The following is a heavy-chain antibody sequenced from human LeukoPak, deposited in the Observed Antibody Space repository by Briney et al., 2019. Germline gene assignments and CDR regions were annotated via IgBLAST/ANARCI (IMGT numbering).Heavy chain of an antibody. CDR1: GYTFTTYY. V-gene: IGHV1-46*01. CDR3: AIEVEISTITPLN. D-gene: IGHD5-24*01. CDR2: INPSSGSS. J-gene: IGHJ4*02. Sequence: ASVKGSCKASGYTFTTYYMHCVRQAPGQGVEWMGIINPSSGSSSYGHKCQGRVTPNRDTSTNTVYMELSSLRSEDTAVYYCAIEVEISTITPLNWGQGTLVTVPS.